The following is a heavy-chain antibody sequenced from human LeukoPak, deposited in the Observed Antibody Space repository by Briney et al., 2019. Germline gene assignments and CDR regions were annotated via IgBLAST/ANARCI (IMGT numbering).Heavy chain of an antibody. CDR2: ISSSSSYI. Sequence: GGSLRLSCAASGFTFSSYSMNWVRQAPGKGLEWVSSISSSSSYIYYADSVKGRFTISRDNAKNSLYLQMNSLRAEDTAVYYCARNSGSYFETRGRYYFDYWGQGALVTVSS. V-gene: IGHV3-21*04. J-gene: IGHJ4*02. D-gene: IGHD1-26*01. CDR1: GFTFSSYS. CDR3: ARNSGSYFETRGRYYFDY.